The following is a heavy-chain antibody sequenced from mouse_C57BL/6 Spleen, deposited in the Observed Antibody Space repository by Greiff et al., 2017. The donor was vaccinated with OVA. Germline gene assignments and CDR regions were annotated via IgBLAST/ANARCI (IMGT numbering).Heavy chain of an antibody. V-gene: IGHV5-4*01. CDR2: ISDGGSYT. CDR3: ARGPTVVATGYFDY. D-gene: IGHD1-1*01. Sequence: EVQRVESGGGLVKPGGSLKLSCAASGFTFSSYAMSWVRQTPEKRLEWVATISDGGSYTYYPDNVKGRFTISRDNAKNNLYLQMSHLKSEDTAMYYCARGPTVVATGYFDYWGQGTTLTVSS. CDR1: GFTFSSYA. J-gene: IGHJ2*01.